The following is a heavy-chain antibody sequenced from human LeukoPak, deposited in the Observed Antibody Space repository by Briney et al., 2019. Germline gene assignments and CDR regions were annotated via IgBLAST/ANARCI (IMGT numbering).Heavy chain of an antibody. CDR2: INHSGST. J-gene: IGHJ4*02. CDR3: ARQLRYCSSTTCSYPDY. D-gene: IGHD2-2*01. Sequence: PSETLSLTCAVYGGSFSGYYWSWIRQPPGKGLEWIGEINHSGSTNYNPSLKSRVTISVDTSKNHFSLKLNSVTAADTAVYYCARQLRYCSSTTCSYPDYWGQGSLVTVSS. V-gene: IGHV4-34*01. CDR1: GGSFSGYY.